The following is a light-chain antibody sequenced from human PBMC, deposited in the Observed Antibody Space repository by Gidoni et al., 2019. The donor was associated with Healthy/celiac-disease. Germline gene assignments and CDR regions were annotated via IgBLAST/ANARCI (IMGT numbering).Light chain of an antibody. V-gene: IGLV1-44*01. CDR3: AAWDDSLNGYV. CDR1: SSNIGSNT. CDR2: SNT. Sequence: QSVLTQPPSASGTPGQRVTISCSGSSSNIGSNTVNWYQQLPGTAPKLHIYSNTQRPSVGPDRFSVSKSGTSASLAISGLQSEDEADYYCAAWDDSLNGYVFGTGTKVTVL. J-gene: IGLJ1*01.